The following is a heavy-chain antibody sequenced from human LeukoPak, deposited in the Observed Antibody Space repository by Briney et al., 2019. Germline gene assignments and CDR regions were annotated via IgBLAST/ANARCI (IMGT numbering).Heavy chain of an antibody. Sequence: SVKVSCTASGGTFSSYAISWVRQAPGQGLEWMGRIIPILGIANYAQKFQGRVTITADKSTSTAYMELSSLRSEDTAVYYCARAGEYCGGDCYSYYFDYWGQGTLVTVSS. J-gene: IGHJ4*02. CDR2: IIPILGIA. CDR1: GGTFSSYA. V-gene: IGHV1-69*04. D-gene: IGHD2-21*02. CDR3: ARAGEYCGGDCYSYYFDY.